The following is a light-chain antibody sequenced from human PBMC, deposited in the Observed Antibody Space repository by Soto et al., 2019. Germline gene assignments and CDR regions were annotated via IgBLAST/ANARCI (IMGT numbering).Light chain of an antibody. V-gene: IGLV2-8*01. CDR3: SSYAGSNLFV. Sequence: QSALTQPPSASGSPGQSVTISCTGTSSDVGAYNYVSWYQQHPGKAPKLMIYGVNKRPSGVPDRFSGSKSGNTASLTVSGLQAEDEADYSCSSYAGSNLFVFGSGTKLTVL. CDR1: SSDVGAYNY. CDR2: GVN. J-gene: IGLJ1*01.